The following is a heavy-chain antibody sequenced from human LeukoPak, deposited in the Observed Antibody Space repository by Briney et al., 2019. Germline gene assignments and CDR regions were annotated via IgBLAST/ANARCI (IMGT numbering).Heavy chain of an antibody. CDR3: ARDRTNLLTGYYFY. D-gene: IGHD3-9*01. CDR2: ISDSNSNYI. CDR1: GFTFSDYY. V-gene: IGHV3-11*05. J-gene: IGHJ4*02. Sequence: GGSLRLSCEASGFTFSDYYMSWIRQAPGKGLEWVSSISDSNSNYIYYADSVKGRFTLSRDNAKKTLYLQMNSLRAEGTAVYYCARDRTNLLTGYYFYWGQGTLVTVSS.